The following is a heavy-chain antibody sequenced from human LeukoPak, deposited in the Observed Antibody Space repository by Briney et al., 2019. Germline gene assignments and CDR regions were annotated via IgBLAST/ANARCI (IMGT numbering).Heavy chain of an antibody. V-gene: IGHV3-74*01. Sequence: GSLRLSCAASGFTFSNYCMHWVRQPPGKGLVWFSQICTDETTIRSADSVKGRFTISRDNAKNTLYLQMSSLRVEDTAVYYCVRGVPVTPGIDYWGQGTLVTVSS. D-gene: IGHD2-2*01. CDR3: VRGVPVTPGIDY. J-gene: IGHJ4*02. CDR1: GFTFSNYC. CDR2: ICTDETTI.